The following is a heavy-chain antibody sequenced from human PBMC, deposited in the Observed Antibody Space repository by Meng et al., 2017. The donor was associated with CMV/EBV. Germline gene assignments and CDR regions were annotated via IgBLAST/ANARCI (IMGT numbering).Heavy chain of an antibody. V-gene: IGHV4-34*01. CDR1: GGSSRVYY. CDR2: INHSGST. J-gene: IGHJ5*02. CDR3: ARKRYWLLYPWFDP. Sequence: QIQVQRWGDGLCQPSETLSLPSAVDGGSSRVYYWSWIRQPPGKGLEWIGEINHSGSTNYNPSLKSRVTISVDTSKNQFSLKLSSVTAADTAVYYCARKRYWLLYPWFDPWGQGTLVTVSS. D-gene: IGHD3-9*01.